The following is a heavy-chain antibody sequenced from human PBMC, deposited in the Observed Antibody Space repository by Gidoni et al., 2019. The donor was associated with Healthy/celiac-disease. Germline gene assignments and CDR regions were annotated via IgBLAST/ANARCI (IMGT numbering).Heavy chain of an antibody. J-gene: IGHJ6*02. Sequence: EVQLVESGGGLVQPGRSLRLSCAASGFTFDDYAMHWVRKAPGKGLEWVEGISWNRGSIGYADSVKGRFTISRDNAKNSLYLQMNSLRAEDTALYYCAKGGRSHYYYGMDVWGQGTTVTVSS. V-gene: IGHV3-9*01. CDR1: GFTFDDYA. CDR3: AKGGRSHYYYGMDV. CDR2: ISWNRGSI. D-gene: IGHD3-10*01.